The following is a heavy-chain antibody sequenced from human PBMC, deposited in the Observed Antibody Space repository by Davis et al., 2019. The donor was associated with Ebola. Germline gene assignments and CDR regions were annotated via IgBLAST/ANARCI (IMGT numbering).Heavy chain of an antibody. D-gene: IGHD3-3*01. CDR2: INHSGST. CDR1: GGSFSGYY. CDR3: ARGLAYDFWSGYPRGWFDP. Sequence: SETLSLTCAVSGGSFSGYYWSWIRQPPGKGLEWIGEINHSGSTNYNPSLKSRVTISVDTSKNQFSLKLSSVTAADTAVYYCARGLAYDFWSGYPRGWFDPWGQGTLVTVSS. J-gene: IGHJ5*02. V-gene: IGHV4-34*01.